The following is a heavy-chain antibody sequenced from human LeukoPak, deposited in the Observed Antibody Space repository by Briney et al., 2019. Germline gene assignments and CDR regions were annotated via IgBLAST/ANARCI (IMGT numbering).Heavy chain of an antibody. J-gene: IGHJ5*02. CDR2: INPSGGST. D-gene: IGHD5-24*01. CDR3: ARDHRVMATITNWFDP. Sequence: ASVKVSCKASGYTFTIYYMHWVRQAPGQGLEWMGIINPSGGSTSYAQKFQGRVTMTRDTSTSTVYMELSSLRSEDTAVYYCARDHRVMATITNWFDPWGQGTLVTVSS. CDR1: GYTFTIYY. V-gene: IGHV1-46*01.